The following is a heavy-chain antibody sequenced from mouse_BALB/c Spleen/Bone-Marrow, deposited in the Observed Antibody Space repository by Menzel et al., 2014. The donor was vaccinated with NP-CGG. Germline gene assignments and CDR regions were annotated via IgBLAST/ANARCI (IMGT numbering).Heavy chain of an antibody. D-gene: IGHD1-1*01. J-gene: IGHJ4*01. Sequence: DVMLVESGGGLVQPKGSLKLSCAASGFTFNTNAMNWVRQAPGKGLEWVARIRSKSNNYATYYADSVKDRFTISRDDSQSMLYLQMNNLKTEDTAMYYCVRGGSSSHYYAMDYWGQGTSVTVSS. CDR2: IRSKSNNYAT. V-gene: IGHV10S3*01. CDR1: GFTFNTNA. CDR3: VRGGSSSHYYAMDY.